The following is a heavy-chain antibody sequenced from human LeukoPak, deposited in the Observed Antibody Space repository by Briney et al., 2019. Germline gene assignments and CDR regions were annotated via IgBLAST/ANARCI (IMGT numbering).Heavy chain of an antibody. CDR2: MNPNSGNT. CDR1: GYTFTSYD. V-gene: IGHV1-8*01. J-gene: IGHJ6*03. D-gene: IGHD3-3*01. CDR3: ARDPDYDFWSGYYYYYYMDV. Sequence: ASVKVSCKASGYTFTSYDINWVRQATGQGLEWMGWMNPNSGNTGYAQKFQGRVTMTRNTSISTAYMELSSLRSEDTAVYYCARDPDYDFWSGYYYYYYMDVWGKGTTVTVSS.